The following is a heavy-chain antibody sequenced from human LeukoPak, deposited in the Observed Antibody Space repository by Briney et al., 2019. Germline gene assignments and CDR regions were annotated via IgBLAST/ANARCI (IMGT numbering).Heavy chain of an antibody. V-gene: IGHV4-59*06. CDR2: IYYSGST. CDR3: ASRGGYYDSSGYRYFDY. J-gene: IGHJ4*02. Sequence: SETLSLTCTVSGGSISSYYWSWIRQPPGKGLEWIGYIYYSGSTYYNPSLKSRVTISVDTSKNQFSLKLSSVTAADTAVYYCASRGGYYDSSGYRYFDYWGQGTLVTVSS. D-gene: IGHD3-22*01. CDR1: GGSISSYY.